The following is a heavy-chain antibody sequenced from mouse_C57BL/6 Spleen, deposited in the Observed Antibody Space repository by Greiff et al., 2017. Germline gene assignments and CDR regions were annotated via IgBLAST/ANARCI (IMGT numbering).Heavy chain of an antibody. Sequence: VKLVESGPGLVQPSQSLSITCTVSGFSLTSYGVHWVRQSPGKGLEWLGVIWRGGSTDYNAAFMSRLGISKDNSKSQVFFKMNSLQADDTAIYYGARDDDGGRGPYYYAMDYWGQGTSVTVSS. J-gene: IGHJ4*01. CDR2: IWRGGST. CDR3: ARDDDGGRGPYYYAMDY. D-gene: IGHD2-4*01. CDR1: GFSLTSYG. V-gene: IGHV2-5*01.